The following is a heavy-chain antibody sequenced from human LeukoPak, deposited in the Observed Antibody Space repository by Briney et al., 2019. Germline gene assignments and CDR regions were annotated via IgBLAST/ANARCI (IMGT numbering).Heavy chain of an antibody. J-gene: IGHJ4*02. Sequence: GGSLRLSCAASGFTFSSYEMNWVRQAPGKGLEWVSYISSSGSTIYYADSVKGRFTISRDNAKNSLYLQMNSLRAEDMAVYYCSVETYGDYVDYWGQGTLVTVSS. CDR3: SVETYGDYVDY. V-gene: IGHV3-48*03. CDR2: ISSSGSTI. D-gene: IGHD4-17*01. CDR1: GFTFSSYE.